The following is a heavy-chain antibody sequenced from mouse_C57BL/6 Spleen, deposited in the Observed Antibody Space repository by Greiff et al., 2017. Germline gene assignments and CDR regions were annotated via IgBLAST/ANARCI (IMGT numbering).Heavy chain of an antibody. CDR2: IHPNSGST. CDR1: GYTFTSYW. CDR3: ATSTVVVFDY. V-gene: IGHV1-64*01. J-gene: IGHJ2*01. D-gene: IGHD1-1*01. Sequence: QVQLQQPGAELVKPGASVKLSCKASGYTFTSYWMHWVKQRPGQGLEWIGMIHPNSGSTNYNEKFKSKATLTVDKSSSTAYMQLSGLTSEDSAVYYCATSTVVVFDYWGQGTTLTVSS.